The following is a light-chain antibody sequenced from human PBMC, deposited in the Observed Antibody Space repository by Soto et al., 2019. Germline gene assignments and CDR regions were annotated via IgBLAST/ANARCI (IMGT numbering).Light chain of an antibody. CDR2: DAS. Sequence: DIQMTQSPSTLSASVGDRVTITCRASQSISSWLAWYQQKPGKAPKLLIYDASSLESGVPSRFSGSGSGTEFTLTISSLQPDDFATYYCQQYNSYSVTFGQGTQVEIK. J-gene: IGKJ1*01. CDR3: QQYNSYSVT. CDR1: QSISSW. V-gene: IGKV1-5*01.